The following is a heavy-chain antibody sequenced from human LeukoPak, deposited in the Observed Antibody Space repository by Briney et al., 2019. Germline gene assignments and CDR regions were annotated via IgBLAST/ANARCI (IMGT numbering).Heavy chain of an antibody. D-gene: IGHD5-12*01. V-gene: IGHV3-23*01. CDR1: GFTFSSYA. J-gene: IGHJ6*04. Sequence: GGSLRLSCAASGFTFSSYAMSWVRQAPGKGLEWVSAISGSGGSTYYADSVKGRFTISRDNSKNTLFLQMNRLRADYTAVYYCAKDPTYSGYGGLDVWGKGTTVTISS. CDR3: AKDPTYSGYGGLDV. CDR2: ISGSGGST.